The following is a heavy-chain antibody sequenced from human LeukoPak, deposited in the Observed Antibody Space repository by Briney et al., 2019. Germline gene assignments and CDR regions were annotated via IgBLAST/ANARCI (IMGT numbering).Heavy chain of an antibody. D-gene: IGHD1-26*01. CDR3: ARAPVGALDY. CDR1: GYTFTSYY. Sequence: ASVKVSCKASGYTFTSYYMHWVRQAPGQGLEWMGIINSSGGSTTYAQRFQGRVTMTRDTSTSTVYMELSSLRSDDTAVYYCARAPVGALDYWGQGTLVTVSS. V-gene: IGHV1-46*01. J-gene: IGHJ4*02. CDR2: INSSGGST.